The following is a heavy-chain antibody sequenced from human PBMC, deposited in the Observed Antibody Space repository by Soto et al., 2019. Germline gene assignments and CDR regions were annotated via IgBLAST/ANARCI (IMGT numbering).Heavy chain of an antibody. CDR2: ISAYNGNT. D-gene: IGHD2-2*01. J-gene: IGHJ6*02. V-gene: IGHV1-18*01. Sequence: ASVKVSCKASGYTFTSYGISCVRQAPGQGLEWMGWISAYNGNTNYAQKLQGRVTMTTDTSTSTAYMELRSLRSDDTAVYYCARDGRRGCSSTSCYPPRLYYYYGMDVWGQGTTVTVSS. CDR1: GYTFTSYG. CDR3: ARDGRRGCSSTSCYPPRLYYYYGMDV.